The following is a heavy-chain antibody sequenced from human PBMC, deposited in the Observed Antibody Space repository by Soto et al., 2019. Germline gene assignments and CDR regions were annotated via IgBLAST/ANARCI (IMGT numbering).Heavy chain of an antibody. Sequence: PRGSPRLSSAASGFTFSSYAMSWVRQAPGKGLEWVSAISGSGGSTYYADSVKGRFTISRDNSKNTLYLQMNSLRAEDTAVYYCAKDRGDIVVVTAPNFDYQGYGTLCTVSS. CDR3: AKDRGDIVVVTAPNFDY. CDR1: GFTFSSYA. CDR2: ISGSGGST. V-gene: IGHV3-23*01. D-gene: IGHD2-21*02. J-gene: IGHJ4*01.